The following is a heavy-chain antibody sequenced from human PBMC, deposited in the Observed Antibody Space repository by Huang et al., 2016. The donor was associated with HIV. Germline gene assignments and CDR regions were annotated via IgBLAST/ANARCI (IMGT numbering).Heavy chain of an antibody. D-gene: IGHD6-13*01. J-gene: IGHJ3*02. Sequence: VQLVQSGAEVKRPGTSVKISCKASGGSFNSLACNWVRQAPGQGLKYMGGIVPLFSGTNYAEKFRGRLTISADKSTSTVFMEVRGLTSEDTAVFFCAREGQTWYGKPIAAFEIWGQGTTVIVSP. V-gene: IGHV1-69*10. CDR1: GGSFNSLA. CDR3: AREGQTWYGKPIAAFEI. CDR2: IVPLFSGT.